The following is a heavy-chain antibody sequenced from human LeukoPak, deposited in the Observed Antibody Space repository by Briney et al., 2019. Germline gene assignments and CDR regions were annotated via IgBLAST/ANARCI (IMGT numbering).Heavy chain of an antibody. D-gene: IGHD5-18*01. J-gene: IGHJ3*02. V-gene: IGHV4-59*08. CDR3: ARMDTADAFDI. CDR2: IYYSGST. Sequence: SETLSLTCTVSGGSISSYYWSWIQQPPGKGLEWIGYIYYSGSTNYNPSLKSRVTISVDTSKNQFSLKLSSVTAADTAVYYCARMDTADAFDIWGQGTMVTVSS. CDR1: GGSISSYY.